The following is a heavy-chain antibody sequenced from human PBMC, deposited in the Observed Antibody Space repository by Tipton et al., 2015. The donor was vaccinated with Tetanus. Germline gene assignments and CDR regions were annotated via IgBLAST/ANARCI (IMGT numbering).Heavy chain of an antibody. D-gene: IGHD1/OR15-1a*01. Sequence: TLSLTCTVSGDSVRGGDYQWNWIRQSPGKGLEWLAYISNSGRTNSNYDLKSRISISRDTSKNQFSLNLTTVTAADTAVYYCARALKQLVRVGDYWGQGTLVTVSS. CDR3: ARALKQLVRVGDY. CDR2: ISNSGRT. V-gene: IGHV4-61*08. J-gene: IGHJ4*02. CDR1: GDSVRGGDYQ.